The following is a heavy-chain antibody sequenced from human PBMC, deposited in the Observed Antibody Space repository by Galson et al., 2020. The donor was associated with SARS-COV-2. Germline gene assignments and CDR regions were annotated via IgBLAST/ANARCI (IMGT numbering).Heavy chain of an antibody. CDR3: AREAGGCGSRWYYFDY. Sequence: SETLSLTCTVSGGSIGNYYWSWIRQPPGKGLEWLGYTYYSGSTNYNPSLKSRVTISIDTSKEQFSLKLNSVTAADTAVYYCAREAGGCGSRWYYFDYWGQGTLVTVSS. D-gene: IGHD6-13*01. CDR2: TYYSGST. CDR1: GGSIGNYY. J-gene: IGHJ4*02. V-gene: IGHV4-59*01.